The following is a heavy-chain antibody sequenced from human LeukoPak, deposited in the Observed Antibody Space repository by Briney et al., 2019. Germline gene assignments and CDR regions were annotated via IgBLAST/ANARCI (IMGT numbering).Heavy chain of an antibody. V-gene: IGHV4-34*01. CDR3: ARHLYSTSLVNY. CDR1: GGSFSGYY. D-gene: IGHD6-6*01. J-gene: IGHJ4*02. CDR2: INHSGST. Sequence: SETLSLTCAVYGGSFSGYYWSWIRQPPGKGLEWIGEINHSGSTNYNPSLKSRVTISVDTSKNQFSLKLSSVTAADTAVYYCARHLYSTSLVNYWGQGTLVTVSS.